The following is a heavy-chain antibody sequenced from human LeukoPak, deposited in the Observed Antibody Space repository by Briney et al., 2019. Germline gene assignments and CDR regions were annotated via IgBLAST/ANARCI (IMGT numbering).Heavy chain of an antibody. CDR1: GGTFSSYT. V-gene: IGHV1-69*02. Sequence: SVKVSCKASGGTFSSYTISWVRQAPGQGLEWMGRIIPILGIANYAQKFQGRVTITADKSTSTAYMELSSRRSEDTAVYYCARVARYCSSTSCQTDAFDIWGQGTMVTVSS. D-gene: IGHD2-2*01. J-gene: IGHJ3*02. CDR2: IIPILGIA. CDR3: ARVARYCSSTSCQTDAFDI.